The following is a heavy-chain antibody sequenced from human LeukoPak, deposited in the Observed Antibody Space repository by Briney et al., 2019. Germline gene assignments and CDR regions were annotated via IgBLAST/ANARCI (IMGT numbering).Heavy chain of an antibody. CDR2: IYYSGST. J-gene: IGHJ4*02. CDR3: ARLGAMEPDY. V-gene: IGHV4-39*01. CDR1: GGSISSSIYY. Sequence: SETLSLTCTVSGGSISSSIYYWGWIRQPPGKGLEWIGSIYYSGSTYYNPSLKSRVTISVDTSKNQFSLKLSSVTAADTAVYYCARLGAMEPDYWGQGTLVTVSS. D-gene: IGHD1-1*01.